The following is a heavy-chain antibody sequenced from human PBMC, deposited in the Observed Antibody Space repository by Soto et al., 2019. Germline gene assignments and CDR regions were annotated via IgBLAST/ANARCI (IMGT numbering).Heavy chain of an antibody. V-gene: IGHV1-69*01. D-gene: IGHD3-22*01. CDR1: GGTFSRYA. J-gene: IGHJ4*02. CDR2: IVPMFGTA. Sequence: QVQLVQSGAEVKKPGSLVKVSCKASGGTFSRYALSWVRQAPGQGPEWMGGIVPMFGTANYAQKFQGRVTITADESTSTAYMQLSSLRSEDTAVYYCTRGLYYDSRGYYFFFWGQGTLVTVSS. CDR3: TRGLYYDSRGYYFFF.